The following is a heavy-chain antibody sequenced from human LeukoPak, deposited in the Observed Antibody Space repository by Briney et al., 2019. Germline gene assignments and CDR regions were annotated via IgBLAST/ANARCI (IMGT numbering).Heavy chain of an antibody. D-gene: IGHD3-10*01. J-gene: IGHJ4*02. CDR2: INHSGTT. CDR1: GFTVSNNY. Sequence: PGGSLRLSCAASGFTVSNNYMSWIRQPPGKGLEWIGEINHSGTTNYNPSLASRVTVSVDTSKNQFSLNLTSVTAADTAVYFCARGIVYGSGSYYKAYYFDSWGQGTLVTVSS. CDR3: ARGIVYGSGSYYKAYYFDS. V-gene: IGHV4-34*01.